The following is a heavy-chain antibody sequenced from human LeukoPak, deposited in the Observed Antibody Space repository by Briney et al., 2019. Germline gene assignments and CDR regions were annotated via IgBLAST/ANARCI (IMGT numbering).Heavy chain of an antibody. CDR1: GFTFSNFW. CDR3: SKPRRYSADPTDYRIFDC. J-gene: IGHJ4*03. V-gene: IGHV3-7*03. CDR2: IKEDGSTI. D-gene: IGHD5-12*01. Sequence: GGSLRLSCAASGFTFSNFWMSWVRQAPGKGLEWVADIKEDGSTILFVDSMRGRFTISRDNAKNSLYLQMNSLRAEDTAVYYCSKPRRYSADPTDYRIFDCWGQGP.